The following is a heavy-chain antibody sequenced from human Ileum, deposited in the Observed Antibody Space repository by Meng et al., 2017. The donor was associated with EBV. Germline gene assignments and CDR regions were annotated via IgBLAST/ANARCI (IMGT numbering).Heavy chain of an antibody. Sequence: SGPSADNHQQTLTLTCTFTGYSVISSLGVGGLRQPPGKALEWVALLYGDDDMHYNQSLKDRLTIHEDTSKNQVVLTMSKLDPVDTGTYYCARRRMNMPTDIDWFDPWGQGTLVTVSS. J-gene: IGHJ5*02. D-gene: IGHD5-12*01. CDR3: ARRRMNMPTDIDWFDP. CDR1: GYSVISSLG. CDR2: LYGDDDM. V-gene: IGHV2-5*02.